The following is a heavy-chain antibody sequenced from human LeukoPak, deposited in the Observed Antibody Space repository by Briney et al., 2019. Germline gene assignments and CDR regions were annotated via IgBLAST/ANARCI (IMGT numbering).Heavy chain of an antibody. D-gene: IGHD6-13*01. J-gene: IGHJ4*02. V-gene: IGHV3-48*04. Sequence: PGGSLRLSCAASGFTFSSYSMSWVRQAPGKGLEWVSYISSSSSTIYYADSVKGRFTISRDNAKNSLYLQMNSLRAEDTAVYYCARDLRIAAAGTFFDYWGQGTLVTVSS. CDR2: ISSSSSTI. CDR3: ARDLRIAAAGTFFDY. CDR1: GFTFSSYS.